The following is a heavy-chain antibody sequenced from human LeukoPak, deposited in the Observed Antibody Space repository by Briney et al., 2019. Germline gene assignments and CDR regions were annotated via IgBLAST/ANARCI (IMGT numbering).Heavy chain of an antibody. CDR2: INHSGST. J-gene: IGHJ6*03. Sequence: SETLSLTCAVYGGSFSGYYWSWIRQPPGKGLEWIGEINHSGSTNYNPSLKSRVTISVDTSKNQFSLKLSSVTAADTAVYYCARVGGYSSSWLLSRYYYMDVWGKGTTVTVSS. CDR1: GGSFSGYY. V-gene: IGHV4-34*01. D-gene: IGHD6-13*01. CDR3: ARVGGYSSSWLLSRYYYMDV.